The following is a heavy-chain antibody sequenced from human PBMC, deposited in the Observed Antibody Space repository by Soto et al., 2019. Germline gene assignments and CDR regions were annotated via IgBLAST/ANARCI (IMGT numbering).Heavy chain of an antibody. V-gene: IGHV3-74*01. CDR3: ARDRIAGSGSCDN. J-gene: IGHJ4*02. CDR2: IKTAGRSP. D-gene: IGHD3-10*01. Sequence: GGSLRLSWAASGFTSNNYWMHWARPAPGKGRVWVSRIKTAGRSPNYADTVEGRFAISSYNAKNTLYLQMNSLRVEATAVHYCARDRIAGSGSCDNWGQGTLVTVSS. CDR1: GFTSNNYW.